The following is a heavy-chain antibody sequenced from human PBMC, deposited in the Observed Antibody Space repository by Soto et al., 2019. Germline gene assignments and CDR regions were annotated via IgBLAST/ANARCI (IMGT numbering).Heavy chain of an antibody. Sequence: GGSLRLSCAASGVTFSSYSMNWVRQAPGKGLEWVSYISISSDGRSTMYADSVKGRFTISRDNAKNTLHLQMNSLRAEDTAVYNCAKSSLGSSGWQFDNWGQGTLVTVSS. D-gene: IGHD6-19*01. V-gene: IGHV3-74*03. CDR2: ISSDGRST. J-gene: IGHJ4*02. CDR3: AKSSLGSSGWQFDN. CDR1: GVTFSSYS.